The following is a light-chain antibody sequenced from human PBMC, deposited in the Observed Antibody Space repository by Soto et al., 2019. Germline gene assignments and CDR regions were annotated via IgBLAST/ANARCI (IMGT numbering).Light chain of an antibody. Sequence: QSVLTQPPSVSAAPGQEVTIACSGISSNIGNNHVSWYQQLPGTAPKFLIYDSNKRHSGIPDRFSGSKSGTSATLGITGLKTGDAADYNCGTWDSSRGAVVFGGGTKLTVL. CDR2: DSN. J-gene: IGLJ2*01. CDR3: GTWDSSRGAVV. V-gene: IGLV1-51*01. CDR1: SSNIGNNH.